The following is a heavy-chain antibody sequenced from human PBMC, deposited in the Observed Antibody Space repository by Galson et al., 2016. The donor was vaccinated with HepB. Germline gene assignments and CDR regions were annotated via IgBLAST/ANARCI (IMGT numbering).Heavy chain of an antibody. J-gene: IGHJ6*02. CDR1: GFTFSSYS. D-gene: IGHD6-13*01. CDR3: ARDGGQQVVRWERLRKVYYYYPMDV. CDR2: ISSSSRTI. Sequence: SLRLSCAASGFTFSSYSMNWVRQAPGKGLEWLSYISSSSRTIYYAASVKGRFTISRDNAKNSLYLQMNSLRDDDTAVYYCARDGGQQVVRWERLRKVYYYYPMDVWGQGTTATVSS. V-gene: IGHV3-48*02.